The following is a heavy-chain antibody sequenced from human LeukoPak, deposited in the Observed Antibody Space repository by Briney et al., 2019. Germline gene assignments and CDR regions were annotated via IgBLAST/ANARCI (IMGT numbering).Heavy chain of an antibody. J-gene: IGHJ4*02. CDR2: IYSGGST. CDR1: GFTVSSNY. CDR3: ARDRRAGGFDY. V-gene: IGHV3-66*01. Sequence: GGSLRLSCAASGFTVSSNYMSWVRQAPGKGLEWVSVIYSGGSTYYADSVKGRFTISRDTSKNTLYLQMNSLRAEDTAVYYCARDRRAGGFDYWGQGTLVTVSS. D-gene: IGHD3-10*01.